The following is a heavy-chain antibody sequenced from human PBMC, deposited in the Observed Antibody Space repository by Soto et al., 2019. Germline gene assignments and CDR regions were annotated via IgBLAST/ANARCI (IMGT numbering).Heavy chain of an antibody. CDR1: GGSISSGGYY. CDR2: IYYSGST. D-gene: IGHD3-22*01. Sequence: QVQLQESGPGLVKPSQTLSLTCTVSGGSISSGGYYWSWIRQHPGKGLEWIGYIYYSGSTYYNPSLKSRVTISVDTCKNQFSLKLSSVTAADTAVYYCARATTPYYYDSSGYNFDYWGQGTLVTVSS. V-gene: IGHV4-31*03. CDR3: ARATTPYYYDSSGYNFDY. J-gene: IGHJ4*02.